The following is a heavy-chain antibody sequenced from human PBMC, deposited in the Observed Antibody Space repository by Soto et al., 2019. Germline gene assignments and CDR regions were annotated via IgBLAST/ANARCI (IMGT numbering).Heavy chain of an antibody. CDR1: GFIFRSAG. CDR3: ARDMGFVAVVPPVDAGYGLDV. D-gene: IGHD2-2*01. Sequence: ASGGGGVQPGTSLRLSCAASGFIFRSAGMHWVRQAPGKGLEWVAVISSDGRNKFYADSMEGRFTISRDNSKNTLYLQMDSLRVDDTAIYFCARDMGFVAVVPPVDAGYGLDVWGQGTTVTVS. CDR2: ISSDGRNK. J-gene: IGHJ6*02. V-gene: IGHV3-30*03.